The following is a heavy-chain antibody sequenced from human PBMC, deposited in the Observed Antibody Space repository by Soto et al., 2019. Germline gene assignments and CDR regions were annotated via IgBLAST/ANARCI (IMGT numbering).Heavy chain of an antibody. V-gene: IGHV1-2*04. CDR3: ARGPQLRFLEWFLYFDY. Sequence: ASVKVSCKASGYTFTGYYMHWVRQAPGQGLEWMGWINPNSGGTNYAQKFQGWVTMTRDTSISTAYMELSRLRSDDTAVYYCARGPQLRFLEWFLYFDYWGQGTLVTVSS. J-gene: IGHJ4*02. CDR1: GYTFTGYY. D-gene: IGHD3-3*01. CDR2: INPNSGGT.